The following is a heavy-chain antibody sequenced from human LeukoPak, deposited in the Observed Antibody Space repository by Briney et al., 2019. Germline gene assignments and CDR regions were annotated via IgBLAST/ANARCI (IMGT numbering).Heavy chain of an antibody. Sequence: AGGSLRLACAASGFTFSDYYMSRIRHAPGKGLERVSYISGSGHTIYYTDSVKGRFTISRDNSKNTLYLQMNSLRAEDTAVYYCAKGIYYGTLYYWGQGTLVTVSS. CDR2: ISGSGHTI. CDR1: GFTFSDYY. J-gene: IGHJ4*02. V-gene: IGHV3-11*01. D-gene: IGHD3-22*01. CDR3: AKGIYYGTLYY.